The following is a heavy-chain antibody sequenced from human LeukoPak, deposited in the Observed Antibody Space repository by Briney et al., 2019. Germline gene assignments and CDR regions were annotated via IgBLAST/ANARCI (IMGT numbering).Heavy chain of an antibody. V-gene: IGHV4-30-2*01. D-gene: IGHD4-23*01. CDR3: ESLVRENYYYYYYMDV. J-gene: IGHJ6*03. Sequence: SETLSLTCTVSGGSISSGGYYWSWIRQPPGKGLEWIGYIYHSGSTYYNPSLKSRVTISVDRSKNQFSLKLSSVTAADTAVYYCESLVRENYYYYYYMDVWGKGTTVTVSS. CDR2: IYHSGST. CDR1: GGSISSGGYY.